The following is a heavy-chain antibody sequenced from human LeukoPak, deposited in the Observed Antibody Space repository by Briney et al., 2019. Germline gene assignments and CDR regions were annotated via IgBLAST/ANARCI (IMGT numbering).Heavy chain of an antibody. J-gene: IGHJ4*02. V-gene: IGHV3-7*01. CDR2: IKQDGSEK. CDR1: GFTFSSYW. Sequence: PGGSLRLFCAASGFTFSSYWMSWVRQAPGKGLEWVANIKQDGSEKYYVDSVKGQFTIPRDNAKNSLYLQMNSLRAEYTAVYDCARVVDSWGQGTLVTVSS. CDR3: ARVVDS.